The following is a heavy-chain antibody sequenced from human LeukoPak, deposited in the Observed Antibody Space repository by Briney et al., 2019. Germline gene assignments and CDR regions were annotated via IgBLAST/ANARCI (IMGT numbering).Heavy chain of an antibody. CDR3: VTAAHFDY. CDR2: IYAGDSDT. V-gene: IGHV5-51*01. CDR1: GYIFANYW. J-gene: IGHJ4*02. D-gene: IGHD6-13*01. Sequence: GESLKISCKGSGYIFANYWIAWVRQMPGKGLEWMAIIYAGDSDTRYSPSFQGQVTISVDKSISTAYLQWSSLKASDTAIYYCVTAAHFDYWGQGTLVTVSS.